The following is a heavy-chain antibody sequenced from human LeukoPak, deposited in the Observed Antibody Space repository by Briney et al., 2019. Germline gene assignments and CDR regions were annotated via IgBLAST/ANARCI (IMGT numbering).Heavy chain of an antibody. V-gene: IGHV1-2*02. D-gene: IGHD3-22*01. CDR2: INPNTGGT. CDR3: ARYFYDSSGSSSYAFDF. Sequence: VASVKVSCKTSGYIFTDYYIHWVRQAPGQGLEWMGWINPNTGGTHFAQKFQGRVTMTRNTSMTTTYMELSSLTSDDSAVFYCARYFYDSSGSSSYAFDFWGQGTMVTVSS. CDR1: GYIFTDYY. J-gene: IGHJ3*01.